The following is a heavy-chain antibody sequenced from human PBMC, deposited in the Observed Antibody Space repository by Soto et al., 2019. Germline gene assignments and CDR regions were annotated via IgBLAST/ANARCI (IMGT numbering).Heavy chain of an antibody. J-gene: IGHJ6*02. CDR2: INPDGGGT. CDR1: GYTFTSYY. CDR3: AVGGNYLSMDV. Sequence: AAVKVSCKASGYTFTSYYMHWVRLAPGQGLEWMGIINPDGGGTSYAQQFQGRVIMTRDTSTSTVYMEMSSLRSEDTAVYYCAVGGNYLSMDVWGQGTTVTVSS. D-gene: IGHD4-4*01. V-gene: IGHV1-46*01.